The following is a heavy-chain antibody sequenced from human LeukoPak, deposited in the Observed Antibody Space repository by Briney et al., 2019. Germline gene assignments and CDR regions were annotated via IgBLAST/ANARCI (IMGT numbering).Heavy chain of an antibody. CDR2: IIPIFGTA. V-gene: IGHV1-69*05. CDR1: GGTFSSYA. D-gene: IGHD6-13*01. CDR3: ARGYSSSWSRGFDI. J-gene: IGHJ3*02. Sequence: GASVKVSCKASGGTFSSYAISWVRQAPGQGLEWMGGIIPIFGTANYAQKFQGRVTITTDESTSTAHMELSSLRSEDTAVYYCARGYSSSWSRGFDIWGQGTMVTVSS.